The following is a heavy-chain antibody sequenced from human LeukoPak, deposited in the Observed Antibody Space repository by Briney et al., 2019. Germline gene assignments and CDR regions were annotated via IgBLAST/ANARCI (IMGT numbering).Heavy chain of an antibody. CDR3: TKDLDDVSAPSDH. D-gene: IGHD3-22*01. Sequence: GGSLRLSCAASGFTFSSYAMSWVRQAPGKGLEWVSAISGSGYNTFYAASVRGRFTISRDNSKNTMYLQMNSLRAEDTAVYYCTKDLDDVSAPSDHWGQGTLVTVSS. CDR2: ISGSGYNT. J-gene: IGHJ4*02. CDR1: GFTFSSYA. V-gene: IGHV3-23*01.